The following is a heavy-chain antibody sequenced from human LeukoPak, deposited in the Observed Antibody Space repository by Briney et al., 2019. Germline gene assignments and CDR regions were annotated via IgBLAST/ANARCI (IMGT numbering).Heavy chain of an antibody. D-gene: IGHD3-10*01. Sequence: GRSLRLSCAASGFTFSSYGMHWVRQAPGKGLEWVAVISYDGSNKYYADSVKGRFTISRDNSKNTLYLQMNSLRAEDTAVYYCARGPRGGYNWFDPWGQGTLVTVSS. V-gene: IGHV3-30*03. CDR2: ISYDGSNK. CDR1: GFTFSSYG. CDR3: ARGPRGGYNWFDP. J-gene: IGHJ5*02.